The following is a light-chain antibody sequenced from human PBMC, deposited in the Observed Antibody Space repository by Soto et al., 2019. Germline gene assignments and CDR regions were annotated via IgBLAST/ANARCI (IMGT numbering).Light chain of an antibody. V-gene: IGKV3-11*01. Sequence: EIVLTQSPATPSLSPGERATLSCRASQSVSSYLAWYQQKPGQAPGRLIYDASNRAPGIPARFSGSGSGTDFTLTISSLEPEDFAVYYCQQRSNWPVTFGQGTRVELK. CDR1: QSVSSY. CDR3: QQRSNWPVT. CDR2: DAS. J-gene: IGKJ1*01.